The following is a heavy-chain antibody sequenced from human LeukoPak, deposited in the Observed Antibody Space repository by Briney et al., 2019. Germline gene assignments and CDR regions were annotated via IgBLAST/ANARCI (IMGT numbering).Heavy chain of an antibody. J-gene: IGHJ4*02. Sequence: PGGSLRLSCGASGFTFSSYAMGWVRQAPGKGLEWVSAISGSGGSTYYADSVKGRFTISRDNSKNTLYLQMNSLRAEDTAVYYCAKDILTGPNLFHYWGQGTLVTVSS. CDR2: ISGSGGST. D-gene: IGHD3-9*01. CDR3: AKDILTGPNLFHY. V-gene: IGHV3-23*01. CDR1: GFTFSSYA.